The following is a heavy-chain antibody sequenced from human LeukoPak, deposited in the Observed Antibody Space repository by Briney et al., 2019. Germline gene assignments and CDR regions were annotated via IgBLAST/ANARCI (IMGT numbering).Heavy chain of an antibody. V-gene: IGHV3-7*05. J-gene: IGHJ6*02. CDR1: AFTFRTYW. Sequence: GGSLRLSCAASAFTFRTYWMSWVRQAPGKGLEWVAMIKPDGSEKYYVDSVKGLFTISRDNAKNSLYLQMTSLRAEDTAVYCCTRDASGETASGPRMDVWGQGTTVAVSS. CDR3: TRDASGETASGPRMDV. CDR2: IKPDGSEK. D-gene: IGHD1-26*01.